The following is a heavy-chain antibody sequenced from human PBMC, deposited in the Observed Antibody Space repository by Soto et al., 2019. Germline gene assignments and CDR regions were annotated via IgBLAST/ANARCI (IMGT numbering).Heavy chain of an antibody. V-gene: IGHV3-30-3*01. CDR3: ARDSGVSNSGGLLWFGELLYYFDY. D-gene: IGHD3-10*01. CDR2: ISYDGSNK. Sequence: GGSLRLSCAASGFTFSSYAMHWVRQAPGKGLEWVAVISYDGSNKYYADSVKGRFTISRDNSKNTLYLQMNSLRAEDTAVYYCARDSGVSNSGGLLWFGELLYYFDYWGQGTLVTVSS. CDR1: GFTFSSYA. J-gene: IGHJ4*02.